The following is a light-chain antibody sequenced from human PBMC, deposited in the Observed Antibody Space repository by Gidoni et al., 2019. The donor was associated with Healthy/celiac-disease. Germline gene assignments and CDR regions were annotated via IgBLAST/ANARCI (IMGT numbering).Light chain of an antibody. J-gene: IGKJ4*01. Sequence: ERVMTQSPATLSVSPGERATSSCRASQSVSSNLAWDQQKPGQAPRLLIYGASTRATGIPARFSGSGSGTEFTLTISSLQSEDFAVYYCQQYNNWPPLTFXGXTKVEIK. CDR2: GAS. V-gene: IGKV3-15*01. CDR3: QQYNNWPPLT. CDR1: QSVSSN.